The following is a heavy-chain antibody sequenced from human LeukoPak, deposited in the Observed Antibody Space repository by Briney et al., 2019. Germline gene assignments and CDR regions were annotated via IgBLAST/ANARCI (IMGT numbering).Heavy chain of an antibody. CDR2: ISAYNGNT. D-gene: IGHD2-8*01. CDR1: GYTFTSYG. V-gene: IGHV1-18*01. CDR3: ARGILMVYVTYWYFDL. J-gene: IGHJ2*01. Sequence: ASVKVSCKASGYTFTSYGISWVRQAPGQGLEWMGWISAYNGNTNYAQKLQGRVTMTTDTSTSTAYMELRSLRSDDTAVYYCARGILMVYVTYWYFDLWGRGTLVTVSS.